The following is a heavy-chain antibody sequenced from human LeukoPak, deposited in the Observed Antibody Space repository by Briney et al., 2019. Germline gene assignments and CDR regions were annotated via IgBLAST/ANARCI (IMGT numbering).Heavy chain of an antibody. CDR3: ARRLRYYDSSGYYYTPYYFDY. J-gene: IGHJ4*02. CDR1: GYSFTSYW. D-gene: IGHD3-22*01. CDR2: IYPGDSDT. Sequence: GSLRISCKGSGYSFTSYWIGWVRQMPGKGLEWMGIIYPGDSDTRYSPSFQGQVTISADKSISTAYLQWSSLKASDTAMYYCARRLRYYDSSGYYYTPYYFDYWGQGTLVTVSS. V-gene: IGHV5-51*01.